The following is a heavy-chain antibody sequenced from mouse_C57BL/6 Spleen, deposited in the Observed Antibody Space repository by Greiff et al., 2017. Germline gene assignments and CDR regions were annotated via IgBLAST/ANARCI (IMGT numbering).Heavy chain of an antibody. V-gene: IGHV1-19*01. D-gene: IGHD2-3*01. Sequence: EVKLQESGPVLVKPGASVKMSCKASGYTFPDYYMHWVKQSHGKSLEWIGVINPYNGGTSYNQEFKGKATLTVDKSSSTAYMELNSLTSEDSAVYYCASSYDGSWYFDVWGTGTTVTVSS. CDR3: ASSYDGSWYFDV. CDR1: GYTFPDYY. CDR2: INPYNGGT. J-gene: IGHJ1*03.